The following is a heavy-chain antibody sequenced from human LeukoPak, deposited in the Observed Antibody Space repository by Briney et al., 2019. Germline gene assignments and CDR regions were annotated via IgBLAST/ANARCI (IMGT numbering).Heavy chain of an antibody. V-gene: IGHV1-69*06. CDR1: GGTFSSYA. CDR2: IIPIFGTA. Sequence: ASVKVSCKASGGTFSSYAISWVRQAPGQGLEWMGGIIPIFGTANYAQKFQGRVTITADKSTSTAYMELSSLRSEDTAVYYCARGSSAATYYYMDVWGKGTTVTVSS. J-gene: IGHJ6*03. CDR3: ARGSSAATYYYMDV. D-gene: IGHD2-2*01.